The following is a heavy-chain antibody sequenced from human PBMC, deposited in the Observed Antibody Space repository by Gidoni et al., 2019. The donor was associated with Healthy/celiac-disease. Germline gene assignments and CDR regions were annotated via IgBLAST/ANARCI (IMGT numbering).Heavy chain of an antibody. Sequence: QGQLQESGPGRVKPSGTLSPTSAVAGGSISSSNWWSWVRQPPGKGLEWIGEIYHSGSTNYNPSLKSRVTISVDKSKNQFSLKLSSVTAADTAVYYCARDGSSSSHDAFDIWGQGTMVTVSS. D-gene: IGHD6-13*01. CDR1: GGSISSSNW. CDR2: IYHSGST. J-gene: IGHJ3*02. V-gene: IGHV4-4*02. CDR3: ARDGSSSSHDAFDI.